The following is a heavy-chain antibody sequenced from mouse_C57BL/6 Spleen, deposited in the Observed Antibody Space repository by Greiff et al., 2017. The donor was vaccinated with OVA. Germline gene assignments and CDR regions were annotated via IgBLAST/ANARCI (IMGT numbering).Heavy chain of an antibody. Sequence: QVQLQQSGAELARPGASVKLSCKASGYTFTSYGISWVKQRTGQGLEWIGEIYPRSGNTYYNEKFKGKATLTADKSSSTAYMELRSLTSEDSAVYCCAREGSSYGSSHLQAWFAYWGQGTLVTVSA. J-gene: IGHJ3*01. CDR1: GYTFTSYG. CDR3: AREGSSYGSSHLQAWFAY. V-gene: IGHV1-81*01. D-gene: IGHD1-1*01. CDR2: IYPRSGNT.